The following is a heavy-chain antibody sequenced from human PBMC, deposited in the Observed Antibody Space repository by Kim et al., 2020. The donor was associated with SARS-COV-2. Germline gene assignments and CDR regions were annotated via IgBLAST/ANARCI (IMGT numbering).Heavy chain of an antibody. Sequence: GGSLRLSCAASGFTFTSYCMSWVRQVPGKGPAWVAGIKRVVSNMIYTDSERGRFTVSRDNDKNTLYLQMNSLRAEDTAVYYCGDWLLLW. J-gene: IGHJ2*01. CDR3: GDWLLL. CDR2: IKRVVSNM. V-gene: IGHV3-74*01. D-gene: IGHD3-9*01. CDR1: GFTFTSYC.